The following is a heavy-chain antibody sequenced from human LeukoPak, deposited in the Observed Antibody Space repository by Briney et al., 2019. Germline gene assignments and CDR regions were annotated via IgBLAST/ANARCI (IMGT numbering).Heavy chain of an antibody. D-gene: IGHD3-10*01. CDR1: GYTFTGYY. V-gene: IGHV1-2*02. J-gene: IGHJ6*03. Sequence: ASVKVSCKASGYTFTGYYMHWVRQAPGQGLEWMGWINPNSGGTNYAQKFQGRVTMTRDTSISTAYMELSRLRSDDTAVYYCARDIVYYYGSGPDRNYYYYMDVWGKGTTVTISS. CDR2: INPNSGGT. CDR3: ARDIVYYYGSGPDRNYYYYMDV.